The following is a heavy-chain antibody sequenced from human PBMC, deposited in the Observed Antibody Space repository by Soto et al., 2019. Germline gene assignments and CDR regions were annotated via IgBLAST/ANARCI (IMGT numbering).Heavy chain of an antibody. V-gene: IGHV4-39*01. J-gene: IGHJ6*02. D-gene: IGHD3-3*01. Sequence: SETMSLTCPVSGGSRSSSMYYWGWLRPPPGKGLEWIGSIYYSGSTYYNPSLKSRVTISVDTSKNQFSLKLSSVTAADTAVYYCARGSIDYDFWSGYDYGMDVWGQGTTVNVS. CDR2: IYYSGST. CDR1: GGSRSSSMYY. CDR3: ARGSIDYDFWSGYDYGMDV.